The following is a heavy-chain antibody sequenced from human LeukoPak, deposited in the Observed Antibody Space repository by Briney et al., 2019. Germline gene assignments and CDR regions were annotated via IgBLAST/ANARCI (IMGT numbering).Heavy chain of an antibody. CDR3: ARLDGNWNYFDY. D-gene: IGHD1-20*01. J-gene: IGHJ4*02. V-gene: IGHV4-59*01. Sequence: SETLSLTCTVSGGSMSTYYWSWIRQPPGKGLEWIGYNNYIGSSNYNASLKSRVSISVDTSMNQFSLKLTSATAADTAVYYCARLDGNWNYFDYWGLGTLVTVSS. CDR2: NNYIGSS. CDR1: GGSMSTYY.